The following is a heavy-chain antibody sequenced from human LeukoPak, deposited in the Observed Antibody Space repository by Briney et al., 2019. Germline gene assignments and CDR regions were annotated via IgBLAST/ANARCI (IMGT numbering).Heavy chain of an antibody. CDR3: ARDKRLRLGELSP. J-gene: IGHJ5*02. CDR2: INPNSGGT. V-gene: IGHV1-2*02. CDR1: GYTFTVYY. D-gene: IGHD3-16*02. Sequence: ASVRVSFKASGYTFTVYYMHWVRQAPGQGREWMGWINPNSGGTNYAQKFQGRVTMTRDTSISTAYMELSRLRSDDTAVYYCARDKRLRLGELSPWGQGTLVTVSS.